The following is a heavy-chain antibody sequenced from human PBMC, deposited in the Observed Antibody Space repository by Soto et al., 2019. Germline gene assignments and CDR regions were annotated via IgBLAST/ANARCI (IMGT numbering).Heavy chain of an antibody. CDR1: GFSLSNARMG. Sequence: QVTLKESGPVLVKPTVTLTLTCTVSGFSLSNARMGVSWIRQPPGKALEWLAHIFSNDEKSYSTSLKSRLTISNETSKSQVVLTMTNMDPVDTATYYCARKDYDILTGYYMSAFDIWGQGTMVTVSS. J-gene: IGHJ3*02. CDR2: IFSNDEK. D-gene: IGHD3-9*01. V-gene: IGHV2-26*01. CDR3: ARKDYDILTGYYMSAFDI.